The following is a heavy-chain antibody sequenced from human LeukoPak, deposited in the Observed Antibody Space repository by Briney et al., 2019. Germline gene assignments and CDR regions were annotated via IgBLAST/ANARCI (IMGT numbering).Heavy chain of an antibody. V-gene: IGHV3-23*01. CDR1: GFTFSSHW. CDR2: IGDAGT. CDR3: AKNLGPFDV. D-gene: IGHD3-16*01. Sequence: GGSLRLSCAASGFTFSSHWMSWVRQAPGKGLEWVSSIGDAGTYYADSVKGRFTISRDNSKNMLYLQLNSLRAGDTAMYYCAKNLGPFDVRGQGTMVTVSS. J-gene: IGHJ3*01.